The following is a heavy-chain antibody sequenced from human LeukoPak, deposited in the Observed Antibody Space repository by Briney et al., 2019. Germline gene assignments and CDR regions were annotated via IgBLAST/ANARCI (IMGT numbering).Heavy chain of an antibody. D-gene: IGHD5-12*01. J-gene: IGHJ4*02. CDR3: AIFRDSYNYGYFDY. CDR2: ISGSGGST. CDR1: GFTFSSYA. V-gene: IGHV3-23*01. Sequence: PGGSLRLSCAASGFTFSSYAMSWVRQAPGKGLEWVSAISGSGGSTYYADSVKGRFTISRDNSKNTLYLQMNSLRAEDTAVYYCAIFRDSYNYGYFDYWGQGTLVTVSS.